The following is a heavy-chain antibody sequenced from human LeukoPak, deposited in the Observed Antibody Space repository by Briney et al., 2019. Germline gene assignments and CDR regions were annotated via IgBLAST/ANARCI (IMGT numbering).Heavy chain of an antibody. V-gene: IGHV3-11*01. D-gene: IGHD3-22*01. J-gene: IGHJ4*02. CDR1: GFTFSDYY. CDR3: ARVRYYDSSGYYYDSAWGDY. Sequence: GGSLRLSCAASGFTFSDYYMSWIRQAPGKGLEWVSYVSSSGSTIYYADSVKGRFTISRDNAKNSLYLQMNSLRAEDTAVYYCARVRYYDSSGYYYDSAWGDYWGQGTLVTVSS. CDR2: VSSSGSTI.